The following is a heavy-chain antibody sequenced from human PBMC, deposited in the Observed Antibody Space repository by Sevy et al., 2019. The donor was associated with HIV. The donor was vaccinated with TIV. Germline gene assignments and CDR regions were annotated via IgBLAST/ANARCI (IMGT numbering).Heavy chain of an antibody. Sequence: GGSLRLSCAASGFTFSSYSMNWVRQAPGKGLEWVSSISSSGSNIYYADSVKGRFTISRDNAKNSLYLQMNSLRSEDTAVYYCARGDGTGRCFDYWGQGTLVTVSS. CDR2: ISSSGSNI. D-gene: IGHD1-26*01. CDR3: ARGDGTGRCFDY. V-gene: IGHV3-21*04. J-gene: IGHJ4*02. CDR1: GFTFSSYS.